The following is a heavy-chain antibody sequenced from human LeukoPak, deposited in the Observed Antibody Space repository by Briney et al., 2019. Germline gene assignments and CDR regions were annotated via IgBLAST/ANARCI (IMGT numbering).Heavy chain of an antibody. CDR3: ARNGRVDILTGTQPFDP. CDR1: GGSISSYY. V-gene: IGHV4-59*01. CDR2: IYYNGST. Sequence: SETLSLTCTVSGGSISSYYWSWIRQPPGKGLEWIGYIYYNGSTNYNPSLKSRVTISVDTSKNQFSLKLSSVTAADTAVYYCARNGRVDILTGTQPFDPWGQGTLVTVSS. D-gene: IGHD3-9*01. J-gene: IGHJ5*02.